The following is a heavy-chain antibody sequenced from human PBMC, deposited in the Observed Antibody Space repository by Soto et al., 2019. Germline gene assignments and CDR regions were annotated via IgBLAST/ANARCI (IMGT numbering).Heavy chain of an antibody. Sequence: PGGSRRLSCAASGFTFSSYGMHWVRQAPGKGLELLAVISYDGINKYYADSVKGRFTISRDNSKTTLYLQMNSLRAEDTAVYYCANSPTDSSGYSGFDYWGQGTLVTVSS. V-gene: IGHV3-30*18. CDR2: ISYDGINK. CDR1: GFTFSSYG. CDR3: ANSPTDSSGYSGFDY. D-gene: IGHD3-22*01. J-gene: IGHJ4*02.